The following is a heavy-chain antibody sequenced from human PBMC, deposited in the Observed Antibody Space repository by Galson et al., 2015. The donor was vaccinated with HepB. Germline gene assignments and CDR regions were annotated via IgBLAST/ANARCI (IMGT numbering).Heavy chain of an antibody. CDR2: ISYDGSNK. CDR1: GFTFSSYG. D-gene: IGHD4-17*01. J-gene: IGHJ6*03. Sequence: SLRLSCAASGFTFSSYGMHWVRQAPGKGLEWVAVISYDGSNKYYADSVKGRFTISRDNSKNTLYLQMNSLRAEDTAVYYCAKGATVTTPFLRGDYYYMDVWGKGTTVTVSS. CDR3: AKGATVTTPFLRGDYYYMDV. V-gene: IGHV3-30*18.